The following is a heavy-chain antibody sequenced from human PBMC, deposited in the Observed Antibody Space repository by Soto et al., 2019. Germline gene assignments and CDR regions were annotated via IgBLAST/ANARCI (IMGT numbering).Heavy chain of an antibody. V-gene: IGHV4-31*03. CDR1: GGSISSGGYY. CDR2: IYYSGST. D-gene: IGHD3-22*01. Sequence: QVQLQESGPGLVKPSQTLSLTCTVSGGSISSGGYYWSLIRQHPGKCLEWIGYIYYSGSTYYNPSLKSRVTIAVDTSKNQFSLKLSAVTAADTAVYYCAIVHYYDTPHPEYLQHGGQGTLVTVSS. CDR3: AIVHYYDTPHPEYLQH. J-gene: IGHJ1*01.